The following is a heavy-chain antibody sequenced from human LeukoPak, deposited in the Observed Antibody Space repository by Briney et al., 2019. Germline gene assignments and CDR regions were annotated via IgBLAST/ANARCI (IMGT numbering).Heavy chain of an antibody. J-gene: IGHJ4*02. Sequence: PGGSLRLSCAASGFTLRSYWMHWVRQTPEKGLVWVSRINSDGSGTSYADSVKGRLTISRDNSKNTLHLHMNRLRAEDTAVYYCAREVSASYYFDYWGQGTLVTVSS. CDR1: GFTLRSYW. D-gene: IGHD1-26*01. V-gene: IGHV3-74*01. CDR2: INSDGSGT. CDR3: AREVSASYYFDY.